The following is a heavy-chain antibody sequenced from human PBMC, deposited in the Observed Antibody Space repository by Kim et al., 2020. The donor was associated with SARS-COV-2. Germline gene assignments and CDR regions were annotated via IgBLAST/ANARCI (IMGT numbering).Heavy chain of an antibody. J-gene: IGHJ4*02. Sequence: QKFQGRVTITADQSTSTAYMELSSLRSEDTAVYYCARITDSGSSRGVFDYWGQGTLVTVSS. V-gene: IGHV1-69*01. D-gene: IGHD1-26*01. CDR3: ARITDSGSSRGVFDY.